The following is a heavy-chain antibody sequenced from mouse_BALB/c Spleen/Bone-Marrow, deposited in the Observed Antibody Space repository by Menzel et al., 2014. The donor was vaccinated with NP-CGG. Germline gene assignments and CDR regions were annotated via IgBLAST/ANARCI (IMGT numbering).Heavy chain of an antibody. D-gene: IGHD1-1*02. V-gene: IGHV7-1*02. J-gene: IGHJ2*01. CDR3: ARDGGYGRDN. CDR2: SRSKPNDYTT. CDR1: GFTFXDIY. Sequence: EVKLVESGGGLVQPGGSLRLSCAPSGFTFXDIYMEWVRQPPGKRLEWIATSRSKPNDYTTVYSASVKGRFIVSRDTSQSILYLQMNALRPEDTAIYYCARDGGYGRDNWGQGTTLTVSS.